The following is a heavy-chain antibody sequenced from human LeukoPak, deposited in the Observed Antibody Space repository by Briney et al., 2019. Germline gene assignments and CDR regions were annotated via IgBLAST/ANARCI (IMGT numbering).Heavy chain of an antibody. V-gene: IGHV3-23*01. CDR2: ISAGGGGT. J-gene: IGHJ4*02. Sequence: PGGSLRLSCAASGFTFSSYAMSWVRQAPRKGLEWVSSISAGGGGTSNADSVKGRFTISRDNSKNTLYLQMNSLTAEDTAVYYCAKRSRTEYYFDSWGQGTLVTVSS. CDR3: AKRSRTEYYFDS. CDR1: GFTFSSYA.